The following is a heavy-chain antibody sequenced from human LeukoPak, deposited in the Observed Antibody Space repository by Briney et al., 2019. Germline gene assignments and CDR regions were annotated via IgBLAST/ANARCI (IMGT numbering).Heavy chain of an antibody. CDR1: GGSISSYY. CDR3: ARASHYYYYMDV. Sequence: SETLSLTCTVSGGSISSYYWSWIRQPPGKGLEWIGYIYYSGSTNYNPSLKSRVTISVDTSKNQFSLKLSSVTAADTAVYYCARASHYYYYMDVWGKGTTVTVSS. J-gene: IGHJ6*03. CDR2: IYYSGST. V-gene: IGHV4-59*01.